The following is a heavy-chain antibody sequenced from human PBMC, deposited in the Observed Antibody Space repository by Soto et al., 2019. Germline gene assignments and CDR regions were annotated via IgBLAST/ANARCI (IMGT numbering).Heavy chain of an antibody. CDR3: AISQDRGGRTTFIY. CDR1: GFTFDDNA. Sequence: GGSLRLSCAVSGFTFDDNAMHWVRQAPEKGLEWVSGINWKSDIGYADSVKGRFTISRDNAENSLCLQMNSLRAEDTALYYCAISQDRGGRTTFIYWGQGTQVTVS. V-gene: IGHV3-9*01. J-gene: IGHJ4*02. D-gene: IGHD3-16*01. CDR2: INWKSDI.